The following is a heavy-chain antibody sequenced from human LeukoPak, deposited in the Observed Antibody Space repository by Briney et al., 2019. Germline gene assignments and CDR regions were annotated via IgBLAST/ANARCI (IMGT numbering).Heavy chain of an antibody. D-gene: IGHD6-13*01. CDR3: ARDRAEYSSSSRRYYGMDV. CDR2: ISGSGGST. Sequence: PGGSLRLSRAASGFTFSSYAMSWVRQAPGKGLEWVSAISGSGGSTYYADSVKGRFTISRDNAKNSLYLQMNSLRAEDTAVYYCARDRAEYSSSSRRYYGMDVWGQGTTVTVSS. J-gene: IGHJ6*02. CDR1: GFTFSSYA. V-gene: IGHV3-23*01.